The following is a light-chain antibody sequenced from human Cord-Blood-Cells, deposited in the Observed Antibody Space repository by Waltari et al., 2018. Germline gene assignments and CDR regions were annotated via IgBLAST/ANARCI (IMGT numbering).Light chain of an antibody. V-gene: IGKV3-20*01. J-gene: IGKJ1*01. CDR2: GAS. Sequence: EIVLTQSQGTLSLSPGERATLPCSASQSVSSSYLAWYQQKPGQARRLVIYGASSRATGIPVRCSGSGYGTDFTITISRLEAEYLAVYYCQQDGSTQTFGQGTKVDI. CDR3: QQDGSTQT. CDR1: QSVSSSY.